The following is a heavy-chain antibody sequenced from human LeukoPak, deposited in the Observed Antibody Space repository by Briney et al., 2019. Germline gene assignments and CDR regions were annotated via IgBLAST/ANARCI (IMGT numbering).Heavy chain of an antibody. D-gene: IGHD2-15*01. V-gene: IGHV3-9*03. CDR1: GFTFRDYA. J-gene: IGHJ3*02. Sequence: GGSLRLSCAASGFTFRDYAMYWVRQAPGKGLEWVSGISWDSSSVAYADSVKGRFTISRDNAKNSLYLQMNSLRAEDMALYYCAKDIGGPSADAFDIWGQGTMVTVSS. CDR3: AKDIGGPSADAFDI. CDR2: ISWDSSSV.